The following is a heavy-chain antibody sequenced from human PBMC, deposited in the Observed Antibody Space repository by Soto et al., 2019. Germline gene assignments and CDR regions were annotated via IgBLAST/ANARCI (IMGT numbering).Heavy chain of an antibody. J-gene: IGHJ6*02. V-gene: IGHV1-18*01. D-gene: IGHD5-12*01. CDR3: AREKRWLQLRGYYYYYGMDV. CDR1: GYTFTSYG. Sequence: ASVKVSCKASGYTFTSYGISWVRQAPGQGLEWMGWISAYNGNTNYAQKLQGRVTMTTDTSTSTAYMELRSLRSDDTAVYYCAREKRWLQLRGYYYYYGMDVWGQGTTVTVSS. CDR2: ISAYNGNT.